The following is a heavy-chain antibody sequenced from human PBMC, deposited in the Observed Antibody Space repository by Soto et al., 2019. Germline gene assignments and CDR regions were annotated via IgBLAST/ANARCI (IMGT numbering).Heavy chain of an antibody. CDR1: GYTFTSYA. J-gene: IGHJ5*02. Sequence: QVQLVQSGAEEKKPGASVKVSCKASGYTFTSYAMHWVRQAPGQRLEWMGWINAGNGNTKYSQKFQGRVTITRDTSASTAYMELSSLRSEGTAVYYCARGPLTAVDWFDPWGQGTLVTVSS. V-gene: IGHV1-3*05. CDR2: INAGNGNT. CDR3: ARGPLTAVDWFDP. D-gene: IGHD6-19*01.